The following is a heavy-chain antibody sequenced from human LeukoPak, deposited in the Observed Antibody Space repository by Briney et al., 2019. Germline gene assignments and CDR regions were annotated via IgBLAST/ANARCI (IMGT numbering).Heavy chain of an antibody. CDR3: ARRYCTNGVCYHDRGAFDI. CDR2: INPNSGGT. D-gene: IGHD2-8*01. CDR1: GYTFTGYY. J-gene: IGHJ3*02. Sequence: GASVTVSCTASGYTFTGYYMHWVRQAPGQGLEWMGWINPNSGGTNYAQKFQGRVTIIADKSTSTAYMELSSLRSEDTAVYYCARRYCTNGVCYHDRGAFDIWGQGTMVIVSS. V-gene: IGHV1-2*02.